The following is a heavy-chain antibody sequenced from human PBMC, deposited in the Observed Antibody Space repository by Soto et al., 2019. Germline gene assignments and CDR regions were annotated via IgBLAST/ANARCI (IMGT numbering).Heavy chain of an antibody. Sequence: SETLSLTCAVSGGSISSSNWWSWVRQPPGKGLEWIGEIYHSGSTNYNPSLKSRATISVDKSKNQFSLKLSSVTAADTAVYYCASVRGGYYYAMDVWGQGTTVT. D-gene: IGHD3-10*02. CDR3: ASVRGGYYYAMDV. V-gene: IGHV4-4*02. CDR1: GGSISSSNW. CDR2: IYHSGST. J-gene: IGHJ6*02.